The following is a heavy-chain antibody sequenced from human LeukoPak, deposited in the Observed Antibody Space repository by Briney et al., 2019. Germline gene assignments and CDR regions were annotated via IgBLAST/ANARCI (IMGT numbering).Heavy chain of an antibody. CDR3: ARGLSDDLDVWGSYRYPY. D-gene: IGHD3-16*02. J-gene: IGHJ4*02. CDR1: GFTFNKYA. Sequence: GGSLRLSCAASGFTFNKYAMSWVRQGPGKGLEWVSAMSGNAYYADSVKGRFTISRDNSKNTLYLQMNSLRAEDTAVYYCARGLSDDLDVWGSYRYPYWGQGTLVTVSS. CDR2: MSGNA. V-gene: IGHV3-23*01.